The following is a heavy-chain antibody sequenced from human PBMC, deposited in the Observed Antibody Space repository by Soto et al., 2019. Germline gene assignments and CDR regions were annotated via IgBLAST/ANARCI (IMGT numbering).Heavy chain of an antibody. V-gene: IGHV4-39*07. CDR1: GDSIRSINNY. CDR3: ARGNYGTPFDY. J-gene: IGHJ4*02. CDR2: IYYDGST. D-gene: IGHD3-10*01. Sequence: LSLTCTVSGDSIRSINNYWGWIRQPPGKGLEWIGNIYYDGSTFYNPSLKSRVAMSIDTSKNQFSLKLSSVTAADTAVYYCARGNYGTPFDYWGQGTLVTVSS.